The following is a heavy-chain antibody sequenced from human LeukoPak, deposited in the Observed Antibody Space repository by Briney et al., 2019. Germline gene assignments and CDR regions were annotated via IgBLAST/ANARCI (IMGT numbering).Heavy chain of an antibody. D-gene: IGHD3-3*01. V-gene: IGHV4-34*01. Sequence: PSETLSLTCAVYGGSFSGYYWSWIRQPPGQGREWIGEINHSGSTNYNPSLKSRVTISVGTSKNQSSLKLSSVTAADTAVYYCARGPQFWSGYYTDYWGQGTLVTVSS. J-gene: IGHJ4*02. CDR1: GGSFSGYY. CDR3: ARGPQFWSGYYTDY. CDR2: INHSGST.